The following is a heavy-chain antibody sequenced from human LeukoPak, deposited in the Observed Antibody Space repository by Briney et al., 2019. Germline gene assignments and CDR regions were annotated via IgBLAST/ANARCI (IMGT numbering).Heavy chain of an antibody. CDR3: TTEVTIGY. D-gene: IGHD3-3*01. J-gene: IGHJ4*02. Sequence: GRSLRLSCAASGFTFSSYAMHWVRQAPGKGLEWVAVISYDGSNKYYADSVKGRFTISRDNSKNTLYLQMNSLKTEDTAVYYCTTEVTIGYWGQGTLVTVSS. CDR1: GFTFSSYA. V-gene: IGHV3-30-3*01. CDR2: ISYDGSNK.